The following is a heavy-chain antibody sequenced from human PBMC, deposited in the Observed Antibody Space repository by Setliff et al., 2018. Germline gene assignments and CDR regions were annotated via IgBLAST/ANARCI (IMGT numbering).Heavy chain of an antibody. V-gene: IGHV4-34*01. D-gene: IGHD4-17*01. J-gene: IGHJ4*02. CDR1: GGSFSGYY. Sequence: SETLSLTCAVYGGSFSGYYWSWIRQPPGKGLEWIGEINHSGSTNYNPPLKSRVTISVDTSKNQFSLKLSSVTAADTAVYYCARHGYGGNVFDYWGQGTLVTVSS. CDR2: INHSGST. CDR3: ARHGYGGNVFDY.